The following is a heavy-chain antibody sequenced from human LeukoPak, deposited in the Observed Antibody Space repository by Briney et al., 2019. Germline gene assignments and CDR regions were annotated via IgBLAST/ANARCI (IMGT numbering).Heavy chain of an antibody. Sequence: SETLSLTCTVSGGSISSYYWSWIRQPPGKGLEWIGYIYYSGSTDYNPSLKSRVTISVDTSKNQFSLKLSSVTAADTAVYYYARGGELKSNWFDPWGQGTLVTVSS. CDR1: GGSISSYY. D-gene: IGHD1-26*01. CDR2: IYYSGST. V-gene: IGHV4-59*08. CDR3: ARGGELKSNWFDP. J-gene: IGHJ5*02.